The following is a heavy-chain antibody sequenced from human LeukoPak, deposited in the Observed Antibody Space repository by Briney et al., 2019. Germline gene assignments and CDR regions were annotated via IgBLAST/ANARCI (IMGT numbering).Heavy chain of an antibody. D-gene: IGHD6-19*01. J-gene: IGHJ4*02. CDR3: ARGDSGWYILDY. V-gene: IGHV4-59*01. CDR1: GGSISSYY. CDR2: IYYSVST. Sequence: KPSETLSLTCTVSGGSISSYYWSWIRQPPGKGLEWIGYIYYSVSTNYNPSLKSRVTISVDTSKNQFSLKLSSVTAADTAVYYCARGDSGWYILDYWGQGTLVTVSS.